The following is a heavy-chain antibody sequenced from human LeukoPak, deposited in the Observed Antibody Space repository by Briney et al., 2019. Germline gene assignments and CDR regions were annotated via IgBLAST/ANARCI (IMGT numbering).Heavy chain of an antibody. CDR2: IYSGGST. D-gene: IGHD1-26*01. J-gene: IGHJ5*02. Sequence: GGSLSLSCAASGFTDSSNYMSWVRQAPGKGLEGVSVIYSGGSTYYADSVKGRFTISRDNSKNTLYLQMNSLRAEDTAVYYCARDSVGATRFDPWGQGTLVTVSS. V-gene: IGHV3-53*01. CDR3: ARDSVGATRFDP. CDR1: GFTDSSNY.